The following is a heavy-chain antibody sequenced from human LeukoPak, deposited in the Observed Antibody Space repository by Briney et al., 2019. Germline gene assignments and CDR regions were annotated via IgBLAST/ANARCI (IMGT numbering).Heavy chain of an antibody. CDR3: ARDPNSGWYDY. D-gene: IGHD6-19*01. J-gene: IGHJ4*02. CDR1: GYTFTGYY. Sequence: ASVKVSCKASGYTFTGYYMHWVRQAPGQGLEWMGRINPNSGGTNYAQKFQGRVTMTRDTSISTAYMELSRLRSDDTAVYYCARDPNSGWYDYWSQGTLVTVSS. CDR2: INPNSGGT. V-gene: IGHV1-2*06.